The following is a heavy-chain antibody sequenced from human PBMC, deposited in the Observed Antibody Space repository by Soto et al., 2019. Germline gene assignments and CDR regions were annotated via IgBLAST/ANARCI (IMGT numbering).Heavy chain of an antibody. J-gene: IGHJ6*04. CDR1: GFTFSSYS. Sequence: GGSLRLSCAASGFTFSSYSMNWVRQAPGKGLEWVSYISSSSTIYYADSVEGRFTISRDNAKNSLYLQMSSLRDEDTAVYYCARDHMFRSYGMEVWGKGTTVTVS. CDR3: ARDHMFRSYGMEV. CDR2: ISSSSTI. V-gene: IGHV3-48*02. D-gene: IGHD3-10*02.